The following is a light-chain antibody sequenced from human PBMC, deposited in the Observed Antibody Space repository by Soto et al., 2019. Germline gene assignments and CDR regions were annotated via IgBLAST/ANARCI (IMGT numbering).Light chain of an antibody. CDR1: RSDVGSYNY. CDR3: SSYTSISTRV. CDR2: EVS. Sequence: QSALTQPASVSGSPGQSITISCTGTRSDVGSYNYVSWYQQHPGKAPKLMIYEVSNRPSGVYNRFSGSKSGNTASLTISGLQAEDEANYYCSSYTSISTRVFGGGTQLTVL. J-gene: IGLJ3*02. V-gene: IGLV2-14*01.